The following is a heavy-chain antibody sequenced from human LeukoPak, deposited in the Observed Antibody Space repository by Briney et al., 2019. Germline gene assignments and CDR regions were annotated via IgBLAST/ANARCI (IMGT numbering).Heavy chain of an antibody. CDR2: IYYSGST. J-gene: IGHJ4*02. Sequence: SETLSLTCTVSGGSISSSSYYWGWIRQPPGKGLEWIGSIYYSGSTYYNPSLKSRVTISVDTSKNQFSLKLSSVTAADTAVYYCARDPDTAMVPYYFDYWGQGTLVTVSS. V-gene: IGHV4-39*07. CDR1: GGSISSSSYY. D-gene: IGHD5-18*01. CDR3: ARDPDTAMVPYYFDY.